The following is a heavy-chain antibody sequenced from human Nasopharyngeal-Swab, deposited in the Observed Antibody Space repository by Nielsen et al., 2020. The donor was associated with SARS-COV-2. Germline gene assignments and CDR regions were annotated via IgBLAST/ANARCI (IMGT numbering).Heavy chain of an antibody. CDR3: ARPGGDCSSTSCYEERGTYYYYYGMDV. CDR2: INHSGST. D-gene: IGHD2-2*01. J-gene: IGHJ6*02. CDR1: GGSFSGYY. Sequence: SETLSLTCAVYGGSFSGYYWSWIRQPPGKGLEWIGEINHSGSTNYNPSLKSRVTISVDTSKNQFSLKLSSVTAADTAVYYCARPGGDCSSTSCYEERGTYYYYYGMDVWGQGTTVTVSS. V-gene: IGHV4-34*01.